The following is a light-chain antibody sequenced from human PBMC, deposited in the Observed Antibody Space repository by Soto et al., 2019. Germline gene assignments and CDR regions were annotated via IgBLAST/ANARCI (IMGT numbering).Light chain of an antibody. V-gene: IGLV7-43*01. J-gene: IGLJ1*01. Sequence: QAVVTQEPSLTVSPGGTVTLTCASSTGAVTSGYYPNWFQQKPGQAPRALIYSTNNKYSWTPARFSGSLLGGKAALTLSGVQPEDEAEYYCLLYYGGAHVFGTGTQLTVL. CDR2: STN. CDR3: LLYYGGAHV. CDR1: TGAVTSGYY.